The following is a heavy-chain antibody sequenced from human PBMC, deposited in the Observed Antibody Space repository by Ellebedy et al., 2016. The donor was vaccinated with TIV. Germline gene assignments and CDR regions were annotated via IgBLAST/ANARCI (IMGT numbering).Heavy chain of an antibody. CDR3: ARWGDSGSVVLKGFDV. Sequence: SETLSLTXTVSGVSISRYYWNWIRQPPGKTLEWIGYIHHSGSSKYNPSLKSRVTMSVDTSKNQFSLNLNSVTAADTAVYYCARWGDSGSVVLKGFDVWGQGTTVTVSS. V-gene: IGHV4-59*01. J-gene: IGHJ3*01. D-gene: IGHD5-12*01. CDR2: IHHSGSS. CDR1: GVSISRYY.